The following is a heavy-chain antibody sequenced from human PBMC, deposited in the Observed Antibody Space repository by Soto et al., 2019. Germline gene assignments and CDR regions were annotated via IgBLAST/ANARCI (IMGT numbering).Heavy chain of an antibody. CDR2: INYSGYT. CDR3: AVFLTTTTAKTGSVPDP. CDR1: GASIISGAYY. D-gene: IGHD1-1*01. V-gene: IGHV4-31*03. J-gene: IGHJ5*02. Sequence: SETLSLTYTVSGASIISGAYYWSWIRQHPGKGLEWIGYINYSGYTYYNPSLKSRVTISVDTSKNQFSLKLSSVTAADTAVYYCAVFLTTTTAKTGSVPDPWGQGTLVTVSS.